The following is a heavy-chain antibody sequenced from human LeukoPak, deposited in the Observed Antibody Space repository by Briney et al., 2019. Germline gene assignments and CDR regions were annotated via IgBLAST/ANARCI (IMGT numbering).Heavy chain of an antibody. J-gene: IGHJ4*02. D-gene: IGHD4-11*01. Sequence: GGSLRLSCAASGSTFSSYAMSWVRPAPGKGLEWVSAISGSGGSTYSADSVKGRFTISRDNSKNTLYMQMNRLRAEDTAVYYCAKDQYNSNSYGSRAGYWGQGTLVTVSS. CDR2: ISGSGGST. V-gene: IGHV3-23*01. CDR3: AKDQYNSNSYGSRAGY. CDR1: GSTFSSYA.